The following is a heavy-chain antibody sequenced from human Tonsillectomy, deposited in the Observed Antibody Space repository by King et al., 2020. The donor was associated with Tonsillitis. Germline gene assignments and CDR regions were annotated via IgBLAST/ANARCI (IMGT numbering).Heavy chain of an antibody. CDR3: ARANWGGYSLHLNWFDP. D-gene: IGHD3-3*01. CDR1: GGSFSGYY. J-gene: IGHJ5*02. CDR2: IKHSGST. V-gene: IGHV4-34*01. Sequence: VQLQQWGAGLLKPSETLSLTCAVYGGSFSGYYWSWIRQPPGKGLEWIGEIKHSGSTNYNPSLKSRVTMSLDTSKNQFSLHLSSVAAADTAVYYCARANWGGYSLHLNWFDPWGQGTLVTVSS.